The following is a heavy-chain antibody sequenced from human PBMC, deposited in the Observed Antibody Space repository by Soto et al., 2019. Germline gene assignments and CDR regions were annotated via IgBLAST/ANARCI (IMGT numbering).Heavy chain of an antibody. CDR2: IYWDDDK. CDR1: WFSLSTSGVG. J-gene: IGHJ4*02. Sequence: QITLKESGPTLVKPTQTLTLTCTFSWFSLSTSGVGVGWIRQPPGKALEWLALIYWDDDKRYSPSLKSRLTITKDTSKNQVVLKMTNMDPVDTATYYCAHRLGGIGVAGTFDYWGQGTLVTVSS. V-gene: IGHV2-5*02. D-gene: IGHD6-19*01. CDR3: AHRLGGIGVAGTFDY.